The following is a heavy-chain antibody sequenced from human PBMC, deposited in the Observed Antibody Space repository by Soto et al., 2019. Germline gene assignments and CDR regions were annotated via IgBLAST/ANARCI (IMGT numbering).Heavy chain of an antibody. CDR3: ARKVPGCSYGHSNWFDP. V-gene: IGHV1-69*06. CDR1: GGTFSSYA. Sequence: QVQLVQSGAEVKKPGSSVKVSCKASGGTFSSYAISWVRQAPGQGLEWMGGIIPIFGTANYAQKFQGRVTITADKSTSTAYMELSSLRSEDTAVYYWARKVPGCSYGHSNWFDPWGQGTLVTVSS. CDR2: IIPIFGTA. J-gene: IGHJ5*02. D-gene: IGHD5-18*01.